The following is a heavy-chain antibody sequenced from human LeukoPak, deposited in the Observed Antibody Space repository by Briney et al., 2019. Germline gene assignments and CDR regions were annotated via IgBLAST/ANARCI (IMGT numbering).Heavy chain of an antibody. D-gene: IGHD4-17*01. CDR1: GFTFSSYS. J-gene: IGHJ4*02. Sequence: GGSLRLSCAASGFTFSSYSMNWVRQAPGKGLEWVSSISSSSSYIYYADSVKGRFTISRDNAKNSLYLQMNSLRAEDTAVYYCARAKLAVTPHVPLDYWGQGTLVTVSS. CDR3: ARAKLAVTPHVPLDY. CDR2: ISSSSSYI. V-gene: IGHV3-21*01.